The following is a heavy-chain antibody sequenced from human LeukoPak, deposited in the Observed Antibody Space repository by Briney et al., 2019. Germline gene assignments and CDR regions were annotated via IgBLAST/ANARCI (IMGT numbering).Heavy chain of an antibody. CDR1: GYTFTSYG. CDR2: ISAYNGNT. J-gene: IGHJ4*02. V-gene: IGHV1-18*01. D-gene: IGHD3-22*01. Sequence: ASVKVSCKASGYTFTSYGISWVRQAPGQGLEWMGWISAYNGNTDYAQKLQGRVTMTTDTSTSTAYMELRSLRSDDTAVYYCARDRVVAYRGPADYWGQGTLVTVSS. CDR3: ARDRVVAYRGPADY.